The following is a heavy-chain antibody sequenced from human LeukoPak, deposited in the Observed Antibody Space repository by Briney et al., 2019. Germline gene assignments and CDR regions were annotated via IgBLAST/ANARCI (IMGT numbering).Heavy chain of an antibody. V-gene: IGHV1-18*01. Sequence: ASVKVSCKASGYTFNNFGIHWVRQTPGQGLEWMGWISAYNGLTNYAENLQGRVTMTTDTSAGTAYLELRSLTSDDTALYYCARDRIARLGGSYRYNCFDPWGQGTLVTVSS. CDR2: ISAYNGLT. CDR3: ARDRIARLGGSYRYNCFDP. D-gene: IGHD1-26*01. CDR1: GYTFNNFG. J-gene: IGHJ5*02.